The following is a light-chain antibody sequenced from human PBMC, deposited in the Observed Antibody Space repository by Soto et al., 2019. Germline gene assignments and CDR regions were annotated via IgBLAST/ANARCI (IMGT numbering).Light chain of an antibody. V-gene: IGKV1-39*01. J-gene: IGKJ1*01. CDR2: STS. Sequence: DIQLTQSPSSLSASVGDRVTITCRGSQGVSKYLNWYQQKPGRAPMLLIYSTSNLQHGVPSRFSGNGSGPNFTLTIASLQPEDLGTYYCQQSYSRPWTFGQGTKVDIK. CDR1: QGVSKY. CDR3: QQSYSRPWT.